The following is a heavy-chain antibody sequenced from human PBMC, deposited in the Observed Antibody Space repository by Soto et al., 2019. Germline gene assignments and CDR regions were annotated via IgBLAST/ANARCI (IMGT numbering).Heavy chain of an antibody. Sequence: TLSLTCPVSGGSISSGFYYWSWLRLHPGKGLEWIGYIYYSGSTYYNPPLKSRVTISVDTSKNQFSLKLSSVTAADTAVYYCARDQSGLLQYWGQGTLVTVSS. D-gene: IGHD2-15*01. V-gene: IGHV4-31*03. CDR3: ARDQSGLLQY. J-gene: IGHJ4*02. CDR1: GGSISSGFYY. CDR2: IYYSGST.